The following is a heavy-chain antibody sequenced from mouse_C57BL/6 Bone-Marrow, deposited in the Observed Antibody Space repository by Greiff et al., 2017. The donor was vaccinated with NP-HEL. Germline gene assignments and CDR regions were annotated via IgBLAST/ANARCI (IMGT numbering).Heavy chain of an antibody. CDR1: GYTFTTYP. D-gene: IGHD2-3*01. J-gene: IGHJ4*01. CDR2: FHPYNDDT. Sequence: QVQLQQSGAELVKPGASVKMSCKASGYTFTTYPIEWMKQNHGKSLEWIGNFHPYNDDTKYNEKFKGKATLTGEKSSSTVYLELSRLTSDDTAVYCCARGGWLLRMEDWGQGTSVTVAS. CDR3: ARGGWLLRMED. V-gene: IGHV1-47*01.